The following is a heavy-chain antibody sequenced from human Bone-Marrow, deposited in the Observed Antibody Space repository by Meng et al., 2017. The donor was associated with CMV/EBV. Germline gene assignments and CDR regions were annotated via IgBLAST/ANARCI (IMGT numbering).Heavy chain of an antibody. CDR3: AREWELDAFDI. D-gene: IGHD1-26*01. CDR1: GYTFTSYY. Sequence: ASVKVSCKASGYTFTSYYMHWVRQAPGQGLEWMGIINPSGGSTSYAQKLQGRVTMTRDTSTSTVYMELSSLRSEDTAVYYCAREWELDAFDIWGQGTMVTVSS. V-gene: IGHV1-46*01. CDR2: INPSGGST. J-gene: IGHJ3*02.